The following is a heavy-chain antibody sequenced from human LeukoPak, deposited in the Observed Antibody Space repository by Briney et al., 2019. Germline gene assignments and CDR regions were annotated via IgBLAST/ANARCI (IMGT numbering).Heavy chain of an antibody. CDR1: GYTFTSYG. Sequence: GASVKVSCKASGYTFTSYGISWVRQAPGQGLEWMGWISAYNGNTNYAQKLQGRVTMTTDTSTSTAYMELRSLRSEDTAVYYCARGPVLRYFDWGLVGAFDIWGQGTMVTVSS. V-gene: IGHV1-18*01. J-gene: IGHJ3*02. CDR2: ISAYNGNT. CDR3: ARGPVLRYFDWGLVGAFDI. D-gene: IGHD3-9*01.